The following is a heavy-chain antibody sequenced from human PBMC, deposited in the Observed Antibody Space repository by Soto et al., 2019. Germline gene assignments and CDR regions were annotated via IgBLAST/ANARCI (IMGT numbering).Heavy chain of an antibody. CDR2: ISAYNGNT. V-gene: IGHV1-18*01. Sequence: ASVKVSCKDSGYTFTSYGISWVRQAPGQGLEWMGWISAYNGNTNYAQKLQGRVTMTTDTSTSTAYMELRSLRSDDTAVYYCERVVRAYDFCIFFGCSDPSAQRTLVLLSS. D-gene: IGHD3-3*01. J-gene: IGHJ5*02. CDR1: GYTFTSYG. CDR3: ERVVRAYDFCIFFGCSDP.